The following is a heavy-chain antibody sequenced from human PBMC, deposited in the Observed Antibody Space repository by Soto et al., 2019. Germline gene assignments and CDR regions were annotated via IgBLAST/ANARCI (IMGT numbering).Heavy chain of an antibody. D-gene: IGHD2-21*02. Sequence: GGSLRLSCAASGFTFSSYAMSWVRQAPGKGLEWVSAISGSGGSTYYADSVKGRFTISRDNSKNTLYLQMNSLRAEDTAVYYCAADLLLVHYYGMDVWGQGTTVTVSS. CDR2: ISGSGGST. V-gene: IGHV3-23*01. CDR1: GFTFSSYA. J-gene: IGHJ6*02. CDR3: AADLLLVHYYGMDV.